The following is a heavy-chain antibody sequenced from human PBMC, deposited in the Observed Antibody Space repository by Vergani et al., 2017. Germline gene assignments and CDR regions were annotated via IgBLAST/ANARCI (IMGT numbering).Heavy chain of an antibody. CDR1: GFTFSSYS. D-gene: IGHD2-15*01. CDR3: ARDRRYCSGGSCYSLYYFDY. CDR2: ISSSSSYI. J-gene: IGHJ4*02. Sequence: EVQLVESGGGLVKPGGSLRLSCAASGFTFSSYSMNWVRQAPGKGLEWVSSISSSSSYIYYADSVKGRFTISRDNAKNSLYLQMNSLRAEDTAVYYCARDRRYCSGGSCYSLYYFDYWGQGTLVTVSS. V-gene: IGHV3-21*01.